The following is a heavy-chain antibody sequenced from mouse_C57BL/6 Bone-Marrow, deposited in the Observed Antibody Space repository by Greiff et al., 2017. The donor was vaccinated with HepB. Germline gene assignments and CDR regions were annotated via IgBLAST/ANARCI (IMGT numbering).Heavy chain of an antibody. CDR1: GYTFTDYE. CDR2: IDPETGGT. V-gene: IGHV1-15*01. J-gene: IGHJ3*01. CDR3: TRLEGFAY. Sequence: VQLQQSGAELVRPGASVTLSCKASGYTFTDYEMHWVKQTPVHGLEWIGAIDPETGGTAYNQKFKGKAILTADKSSSTAYMGLRSLTSEDSAVYYCTRLEGFAYWGQGTLVTVSA.